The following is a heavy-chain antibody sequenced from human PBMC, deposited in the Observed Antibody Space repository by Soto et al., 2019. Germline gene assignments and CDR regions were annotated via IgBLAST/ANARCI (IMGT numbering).Heavy chain of an antibody. CDR2: VFTTGTT. J-gene: IGHJ5*02. Sequence: GSLRLSCAASGFTFSSYWMSWVRQSAGKGLEWIGRVFTTGTTDYNHSLKGRVTSSVDTSKNQFSLSLRSVTAADTAMYDCARDFNSSFDDFADMRWNFDPWGQGTLVTVSS. V-gene: IGHV4-4*07. CDR1: GFTFSSYW. D-gene: IGHD3-3*01. CDR3: ARDFNSSFDDFADMRWNFDP.